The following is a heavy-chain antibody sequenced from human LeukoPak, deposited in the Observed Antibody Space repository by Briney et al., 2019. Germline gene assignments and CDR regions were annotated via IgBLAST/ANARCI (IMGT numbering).Heavy chain of an antibody. V-gene: IGHV3-23*01. CDR2: ISGRSSGSGGST. CDR3: AKEGIAVASFDY. CDR1: GFAFSAYA. D-gene: IGHD6-19*01. Sequence: GASPRLSCVASGFAFSAYARSGVRPAPGKGREGVSAISGRSSGSGGSTYYADSVKGRITIYRDNSKITLLLQLNSLRAEDTAVYYCAKEGIAVASFDYWGQGTLVTVSS. J-gene: IGHJ4*02.